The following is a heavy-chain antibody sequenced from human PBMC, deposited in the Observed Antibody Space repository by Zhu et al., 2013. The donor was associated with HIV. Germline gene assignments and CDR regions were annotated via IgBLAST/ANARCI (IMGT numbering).Heavy chain of an antibody. CDR2: IGAYTGNT. Sequence: QVQLVQSGGVVKKPGASVRVSCKASGYDFTYYGLTWVRQAPGQGLEWVAWIGAYTGNTDSAQMVRGRVTMTTDASTNTAHMDLRSLRPDDTAVYYCARAPPRTTQSFHLDYWGQGSLVTVSS. CDR3: ARAPPRTTQSFHLDY. V-gene: IGHV1-18*04. J-gene: IGHJ4*02. CDR1: GYDFTYYG. D-gene: IGHD3-10*01.